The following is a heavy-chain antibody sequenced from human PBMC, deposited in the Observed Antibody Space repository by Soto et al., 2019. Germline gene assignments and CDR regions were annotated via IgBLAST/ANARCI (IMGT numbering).Heavy chain of an antibody. CDR3: ATVIFFHMTVVT. Sequence: EVKLLESGGGLVQPGGSLRLSCEAFGVRFSGYAMSWVRQAPGKGLEWVASISGDADTIYYGDSVKGRFTLSRDNSNNALFLKMSSRRAGDTAIYYCATVIFFHMTVVTWGQGNPVTVSS. V-gene: IGHV3-23*01. J-gene: IGHJ5*01. D-gene: IGHD2-21*02. CDR2: ISGDADTI. CDR1: GVRFSGYA.